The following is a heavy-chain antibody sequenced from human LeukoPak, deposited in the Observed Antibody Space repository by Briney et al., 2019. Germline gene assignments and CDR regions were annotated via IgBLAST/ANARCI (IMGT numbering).Heavy chain of an antibody. CDR2: IWDDGGTK. CDR3: AREGLTGSTNWFDS. V-gene: IGHV3-33*01. CDR1: GFTVSSYG. D-gene: IGHD1-7*01. J-gene: IGHJ5*01. Sequence: GGSLRLSCVVSGFTVSSYGIDWVRQALGKGLEWVAVIWDDGGTKYYSDSVKGRFTISRDNSKSTLYLEMNSLRVEDTAVYYCAREGLTGSTNWFDSWGQGTLATVSS.